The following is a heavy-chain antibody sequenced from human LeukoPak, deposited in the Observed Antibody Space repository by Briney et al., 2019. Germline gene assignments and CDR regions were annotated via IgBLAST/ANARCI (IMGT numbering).Heavy chain of an antibody. Sequence: SETLSLTCAVYGGSFSGYYWSWIRQPPGKGLEWIGEINHSGSTNYNPSLKSRVTISVDTSKNQFSLKLSSVTAADTAVYYCAREGQYCSGGSCYDSDAFDIWGQGTMVTVSS. V-gene: IGHV4-34*01. CDR3: AREGQYCSGGSCYDSDAFDI. CDR1: GGSFSGYY. D-gene: IGHD2-15*01. J-gene: IGHJ3*02. CDR2: INHSGST.